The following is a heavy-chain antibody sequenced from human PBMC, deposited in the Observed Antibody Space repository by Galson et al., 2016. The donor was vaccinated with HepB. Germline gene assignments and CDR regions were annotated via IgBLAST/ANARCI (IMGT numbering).Heavy chain of an antibody. Sequence: SLRLSCAASGXXISXXXMTXVRQVPGKGLQXVSSSLTNNGRIYSADSVKGRFTISRDVSKNTLYLQMNSLRADDTAIYYLAKLRRWQPVYWGQGTLVTVSS. V-gene: IGHV3-23*01. CDR3: AKLRRWQPVY. CDR1: GXXISXXX. J-gene: IGHJ4*02. CDR2: SLTNNGRI. D-gene: IGHD2-15*01.